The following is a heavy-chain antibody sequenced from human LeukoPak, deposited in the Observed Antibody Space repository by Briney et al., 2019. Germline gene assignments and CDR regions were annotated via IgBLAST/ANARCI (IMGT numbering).Heavy chain of an antibody. CDR2: INQDGTDK. D-gene: IGHD2-8*02. Sequence: GGSLRLSCAASGFTFSSYWMSWVRQAPGKGLEWVANINQDGTDKYYVDSVKGRFTFSRDNAQNSLYLQMSSLRVEDTAVYYCVTYSTGLYKGLEFWGQGTQVTVSS. J-gene: IGHJ4*02. CDR1: GFTFSSYW. CDR3: VTYSTGLYKGLEF. V-gene: IGHV3-7*03.